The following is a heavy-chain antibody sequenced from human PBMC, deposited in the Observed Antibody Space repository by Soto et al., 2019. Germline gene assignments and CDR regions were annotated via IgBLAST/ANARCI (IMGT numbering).Heavy chain of an antibody. D-gene: IGHD2-2*02. J-gene: IGHJ6*01. Sequence: PWGCLQVSCGSSVFTFSTYSITGVGQAPGKGLEWVSCISSRSDIYYADSVKGRFTISRDNAKNSVSLQMNSLRAEDTGVYYCAREYTAWHLAYGLDVWGQGTPVTVSS. CDR2: ISSRSDI. V-gene: IGHV3-21*01. CDR3: AREYTAWHLAYGLDV. CDR1: VFTFSTYS.